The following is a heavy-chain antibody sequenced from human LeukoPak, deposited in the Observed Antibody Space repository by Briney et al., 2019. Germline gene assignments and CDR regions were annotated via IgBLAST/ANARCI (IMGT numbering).Heavy chain of an antibody. CDR1: GFTFSSYA. CDR3: AKDSDYDILTGFAAFDN. Sequence: GGSLRLSCAASGFTFSSYAMSWVRQAPGKGLEWVSGIRGGGSSTYYADSVKGRFSISRDNSKNTLYLQMNSLRAEDTAVYYCAKDSDYDILTGFAAFDNWGQGTMVTVSS. D-gene: IGHD3-9*01. V-gene: IGHV3-23*01. J-gene: IGHJ3*02. CDR2: IRGGGSST.